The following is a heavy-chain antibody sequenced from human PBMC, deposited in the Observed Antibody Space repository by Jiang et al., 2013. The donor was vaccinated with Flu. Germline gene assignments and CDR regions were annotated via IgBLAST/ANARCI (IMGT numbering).Heavy chain of an antibody. J-gene: IGHJ6*02. CDR2: IYSDGST. CDR1: GLTVSINY. CDR3: ARERYFDASGYYYYYYGMDV. Sequence: VQLVESGGGLVQPGESLRLSCAASGLTVSINYMSWVRQAPGKGLEWVSIIYSDGSTYYADSVKGRFTISRHTSKNILYLQMNSLRAEDTAVYYCARERYFDASGYYYYYYGMDVWGQGPRSPSP. D-gene: IGHD3-22*01. V-gene: IGHV3-53*04.